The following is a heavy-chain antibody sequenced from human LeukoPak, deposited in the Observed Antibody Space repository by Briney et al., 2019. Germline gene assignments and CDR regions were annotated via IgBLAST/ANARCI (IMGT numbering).Heavy chain of an antibody. V-gene: IGHV3-23*01. J-gene: IGHJ4*02. CDR2: ISTTGGYT. D-gene: IGHD5-24*01. CDR3: AKKPATIKFPFDI. Sequence: GGSLRLSCVGSGFSFSTYDMGWVRQTPGKGLEWVSAISTTGGYTEDADSVKGRFTISRDNSQNTLFLQVHSLRAEVTAVYYCAKKPATIKFPFDIWGQGTLVTVSP. CDR1: GFSFSTYD.